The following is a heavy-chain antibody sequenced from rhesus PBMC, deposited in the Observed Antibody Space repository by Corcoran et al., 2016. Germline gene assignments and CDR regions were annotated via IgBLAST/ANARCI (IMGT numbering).Heavy chain of an antibody. D-gene: IGHD6-13*01. CDR1: GGSISSGYYY. Sequence: QVQLQESGPGLVKPSETLSLTCAVSGGSISSGYYYWSWIRQPPGKGLEWIGYITYSGRTSYNPSLKSRVTISRDTSKNQFSLKLSSVTAADTAVYYCARDTSSWSIDYWGQGVLVTVSS. V-gene: IGHV4-122*02. CDR2: ITYSGRT. J-gene: IGHJ4*01. CDR3: ARDTSSWSIDY.